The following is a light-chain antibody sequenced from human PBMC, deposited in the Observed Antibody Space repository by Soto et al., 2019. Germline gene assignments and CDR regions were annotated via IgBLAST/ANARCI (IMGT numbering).Light chain of an antibody. V-gene: IGKV3-15*01. J-gene: IGKJ2*01. Sequence: EIVMTQSPATLSVSPGERATLSCRASQSVSRNLAWYQRKPGQAPRLLIYGASTRATGISARFSGSGSGTEFTLTISSLQSEDFEVYYCQQYYDWPPVYTFGQGTKLEIK. CDR2: GAS. CDR1: QSVSRN. CDR3: QQYYDWPPVYT.